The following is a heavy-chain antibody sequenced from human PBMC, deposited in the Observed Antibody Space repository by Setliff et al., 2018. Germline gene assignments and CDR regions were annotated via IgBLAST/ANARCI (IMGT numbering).Heavy chain of an antibody. CDR2: IIPIFGTA. CDR1: GGTFSSYG. D-gene: IGHD1-26*01. CDR3: ARVSRAIVGARGFDY. Sequence: GASVKVSCKASGGTFSSYGISWVRQAPGQGLEWMGGIIPIFGTANYAQKFQGRVTITADESTSTAYMELSSLRSEDTAVYYCARVSRAIVGARGFDYWGQGTRGTVSS. J-gene: IGHJ4*02. V-gene: IGHV1-69*13.